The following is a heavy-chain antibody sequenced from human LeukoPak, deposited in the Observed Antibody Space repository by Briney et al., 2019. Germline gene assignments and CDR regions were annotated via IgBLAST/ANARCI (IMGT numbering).Heavy chain of an antibody. CDR1: GYTFTSYG. CDR3: ARDLGGANPFDY. V-gene: IGHV1-18*01. J-gene: IGHJ4*02. Sequence: GASVKVSCKASGYTFTSYGISWVRQAPGQGLEWMGWISAYNGNTNYAQKLQGRVTMTTDTSTNTAYMELSSLRSEDTAVYYCARDLGGANPFDYWGQGTLVTVSS. D-gene: IGHD3-16*01. CDR2: ISAYNGNT.